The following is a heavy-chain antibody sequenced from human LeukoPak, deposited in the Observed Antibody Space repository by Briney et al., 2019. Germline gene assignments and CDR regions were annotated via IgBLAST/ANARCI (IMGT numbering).Heavy chain of an antibody. V-gene: IGHV4-59*12. J-gene: IGHJ3*02. CDR3: ARGPYGQQLAPGLAFDI. D-gene: IGHD6-13*01. Sequence: SETLSLTCTVSGGSISSYYWSWIRQPPGKGLEWIGYIYYSGSTNYNPSLKSRVTISVDTSKNQFSLKLSSVTAADTAVYYCARGPYGQQLAPGLAFDIWGQGTMVTVSS. CDR2: IYYSGST. CDR1: GGSISSYY.